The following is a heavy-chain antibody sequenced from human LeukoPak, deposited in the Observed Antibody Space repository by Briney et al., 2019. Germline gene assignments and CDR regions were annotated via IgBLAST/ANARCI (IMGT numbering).Heavy chain of an antibody. Sequence: ASVKVSCKASGYTFTDYYMHWVRQAPGQGLERMGWINPKSGGTNYVQKFQGRVTMTRDTSISTAYMELNRLRSDDTAMYYCARGPHLFLTNYFIAYWGQGTLVTVSS. V-gene: IGHV1-2*02. D-gene: IGHD3-9*01. CDR2: INPKSGGT. CDR3: ARGPHLFLTNYFIAY. CDR1: GYTFTDYY. J-gene: IGHJ4*02.